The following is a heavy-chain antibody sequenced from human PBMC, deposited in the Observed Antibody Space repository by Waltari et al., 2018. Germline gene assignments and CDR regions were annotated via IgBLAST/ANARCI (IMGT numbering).Heavy chain of an antibody. V-gene: IGHV3-30-3*01. CDR3: ARDYFDGSGSYFDY. CDR1: GFTFSSYA. Sequence: QAQLVESGGGVVQPGRSLRLSCAASGFTFSSYAMHWVRQAPGKGLEWVAVISYDGSNKYYADSVKGRFTISRDNSKNTLYLQMNSLRAEDTAVYYCARDYFDGSGSYFDYWGQGTLVTVSS. CDR2: ISYDGSNK. D-gene: IGHD3-10*01. J-gene: IGHJ4*02.